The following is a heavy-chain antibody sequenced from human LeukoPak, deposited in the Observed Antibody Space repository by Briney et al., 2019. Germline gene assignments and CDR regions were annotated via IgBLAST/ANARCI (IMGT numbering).Heavy chain of an antibody. D-gene: IGHD3-10*01. CDR2: ISSTSSAI. V-gene: IGHV3-48*02. J-gene: IGHJ4*02. Sequence: GGSLRLSCTASGFTFRSYSMNWVRQAPGKGLEWLSYISSTSSAIYYADSLKGRFTISRGNAKNSLYLQMDSLRDEDTAVYYCARVIGSYGDSAYWGQGTLVTVSS. CDR3: ARVIGSYGDSAY. CDR1: GFTFRSYS.